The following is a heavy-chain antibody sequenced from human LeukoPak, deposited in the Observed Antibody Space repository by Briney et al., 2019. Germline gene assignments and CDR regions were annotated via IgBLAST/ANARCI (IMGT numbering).Heavy chain of an antibody. V-gene: IGHV4-30-4*01. J-gene: IGHJ4*02. CDR3: ARAPSRSYALFDY. D-gene: IGHD2-2*01. CDR1: GGSISSGDYY. Sequence: PSETLSLTCIVSGGSISSGDYYWSWIRQPPGKGLEWIGYIYYSGSTYYNPSLKSRVTISVDTSKNQFSLKLSSVTAADTAVYYCARAPSRSYALFDYWGQGTLVTVSS. CDR2: IYYSGST.